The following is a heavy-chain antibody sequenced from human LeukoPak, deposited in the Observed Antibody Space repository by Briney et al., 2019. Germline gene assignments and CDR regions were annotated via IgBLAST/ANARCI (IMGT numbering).Heavy chain of an antibody. CDR1: GGSFSGYY. D-gene: IGHD3-9*01. CDR2: INHSGST. Sequence: PSESLSLTCAVYGGSFSGYYWSWIRQPPGKGLEWIGEINHSGSTNYHPSLKSRVTISIDTSKSQFYLKLSSVSSADTAVYYCASSSDDILTGDYLGYWGQGALVTVSS. J-gene: IGHJ4*02. CDR3: ASSSDDILTGDYLGY. V-gene: IGHV4-34*01.